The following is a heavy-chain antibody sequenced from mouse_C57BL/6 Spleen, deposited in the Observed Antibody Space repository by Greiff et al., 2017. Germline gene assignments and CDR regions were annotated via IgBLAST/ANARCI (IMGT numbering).Heavy chain of an antibody. D-gene: IGHD2-4*01. CDR3: ARGRLRDYYAMDY. Sequence: EVQLVESGPGLVKPSQSLSLTCSVTGYSITSGYYWNWIRQFPGNKLEWMGYISYDGSNNYNPSLKNRISITRDTSKNQFFLKLNSVTTEDTATYYCARGRLRDYYAMDYWGQGTSVTVSS. CDR1: GYSITSGYY. J-gene: IGHJ4*01. CDR2: ISYDGSN. V-gene: IGHV3-6*01.